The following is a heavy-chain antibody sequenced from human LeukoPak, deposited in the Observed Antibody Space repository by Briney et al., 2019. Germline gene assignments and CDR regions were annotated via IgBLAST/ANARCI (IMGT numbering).Heavy chain of an antibody. CDR2: INHSGST. D-gene: IGHD3-16*01. CDR3: ARLGTRRDV. CDR1: GGSISSYD. V-gene: IGHV4-34*01. Sequence: SETLSLTCTVSGGSISSYDWSWIRQPPGKGLEWIGEINHSGSTNYNPSLKSRVTISVDTSKNQFSLKLSSVTAADTAVYYCARLGTRRDVWGKGTTVTVSS. J-gene: IGHJ6*04.